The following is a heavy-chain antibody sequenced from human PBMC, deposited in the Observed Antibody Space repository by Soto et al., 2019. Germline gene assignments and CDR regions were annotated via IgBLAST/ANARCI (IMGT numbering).Heavy chain of an antibody. V-gene: IGHV1-46*03. CDR2: INPSGGST. Sequence: QVQLVQSGAEVKKPGASVKVSCKASGYTFTSYYMHWVRQAPGQGLEWMGIINPSGGSTSYAQKFQGRVTMTRDTSTSTVYMELSRLRSEDTAVYYCARGPPTISYYYYMDVWGKGTTVTVSS. CDR1: GYTFTSYY. D-gene: IGHD5-12*01. J-gene: IGHJ6*03. CDR3: ARGPPTISYYYYMDV.